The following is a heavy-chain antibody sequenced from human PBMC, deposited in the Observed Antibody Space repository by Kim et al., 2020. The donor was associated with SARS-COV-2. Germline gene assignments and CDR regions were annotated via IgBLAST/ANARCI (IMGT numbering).Heavy chain of an antibody. V-gene: IGHV3-23*01. CDR2: ITGDYRT. CDR3: ARRVEGAFNF. CDR1: GFMFKIFS. J-gene: IGHJ3*01. Sequence: GGSLRLSCAASGFMFKIFSMGWVRQAPGKGLECVSAITGDYRTYYADSVRGRFTISRDNSNNMLYLHMDSLRAEDTALYYCARRVEGAFNFWGQGTVVT.